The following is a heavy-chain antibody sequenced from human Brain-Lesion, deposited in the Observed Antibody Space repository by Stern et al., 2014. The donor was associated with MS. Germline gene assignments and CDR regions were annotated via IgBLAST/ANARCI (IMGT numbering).Heavy chain of an antibody. Sequence: VQLVESGAEVKKPGASVKGSCKASGYTFTGYYMYWVRQAHGQGLEWMGGSNPNSGGTHYAQKFQGRVTMTRDTSITTAYMELSRLRSDDTAVYYCARGYYGSGRPQKGMDVWGQGTTVTVSS. J-gene: IGHJ6*02. CDR3: ARGYYGSGRPQKGMDV. CDR1: GYTFTGYY. V-gene: IGHV1-2*02. D-gene: IGHD3-10*01. CDR2: SNPNSGGT.